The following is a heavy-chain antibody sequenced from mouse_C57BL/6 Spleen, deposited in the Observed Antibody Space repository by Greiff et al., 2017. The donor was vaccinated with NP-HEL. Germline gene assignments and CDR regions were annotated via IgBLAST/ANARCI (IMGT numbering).Heavy chain of an antibody. V-gene: IGHV5-6*01. CDR2: ISSGGSYT. D-gene: IGHD2-4*01. CDR1: GFTFSSYG. CDR3: ARHPYDYDEAWFAY. Sequence: EVQLQESGGDLVKPGGSLKLSCAASGFTFSSYGMSWVRQTPDKRLEWVATISSGGSYTYYPDSVKGRFTISRDNAKNTLYLQMSSLKSEDTAMYYCARHPYDYDEAWFAYWGQGTLVTVSA. J-gene: IGHJ3*01.